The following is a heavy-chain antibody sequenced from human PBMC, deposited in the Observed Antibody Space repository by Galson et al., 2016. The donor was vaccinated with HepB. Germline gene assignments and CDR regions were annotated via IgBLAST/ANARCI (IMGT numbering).Heavy chain of an antibody. J-gene: IGHJ4*02. Sequence: SLRLSCAASGFSFRDYAMHWVRQAPGKGLEWVSGINFNGGRRGYGDSVQGRFTISRDNAKNSLYLQMDSLRFEDTAFYYCAKSPHSYGISFDYWGQGALVTVSS. CDR1: GFSFRDYA. CDR2: INFNGGRR. V-gene: IGHV3-9*01. CDR3: AKSPHSYGISFDY. D-gene: IGHD5-18*01.